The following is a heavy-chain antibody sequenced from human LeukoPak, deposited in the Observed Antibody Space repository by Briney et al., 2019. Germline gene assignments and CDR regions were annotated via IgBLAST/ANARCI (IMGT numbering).Heavy chain of an antibody. CDR1: GFTFSSYA. J-gene: IGHJ4*02. Sequence: GGSLRLSCAASGFTFSSYAMSWVRQSPGKGLEWVSAISGSGGSTYYADSVKGRFTISRDNSKSTLYLQMNSLRDEDAAVYYCYYYDSSGYYSFDYWGQGTLVTVS. D-gene: IGHD3-22*01. V-gene: IGHV3-23*01. CDR3: YYYDSSGYYSFDY. CDR2: ISGSGGST.